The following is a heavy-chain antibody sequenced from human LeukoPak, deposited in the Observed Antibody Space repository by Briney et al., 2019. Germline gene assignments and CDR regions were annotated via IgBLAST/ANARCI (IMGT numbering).Heavy chain of an antibody. CDR1: GYSISSGYY. D-gene: IGHD2-21*02. V-gene: IGHV4-38-2*02. CDR3: AREKVTEGYGMGV. J-gene: IGHJ6*04. CDR2: IYHSGST. Sequence: SETLSLTCGVSGYSISSGYYWGWIRQPPGKGLEWIGSIYHSGSTYYNPSLKSRVTISVDTSKNQFSLKLNSVTAADTAVYYCAREKVTEGYGMGVWGKGTTVTVSS.